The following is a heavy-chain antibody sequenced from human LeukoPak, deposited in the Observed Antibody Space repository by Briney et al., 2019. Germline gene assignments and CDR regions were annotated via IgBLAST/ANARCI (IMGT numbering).Heavy chain of an antibody. Sequence: GSSVKVSCKASGGTFSSYTISWVRQAPGQGLEWMGGIIPIFGTANYAQKFQGRVTITADESTSTAYMELSSLRSEDTAVYYCARATSIPHGSGSFFDWFDPWGQGTLVTVSS. J-gene: IGHJ5*02. CDR2: IIPIFGTA. V-gene: IGHV1-69*13. CDR3: ARATSIPHGSGSFFDWFDP. CDR1: GGTFSSYT. D-gene: IGHD3-10*01.